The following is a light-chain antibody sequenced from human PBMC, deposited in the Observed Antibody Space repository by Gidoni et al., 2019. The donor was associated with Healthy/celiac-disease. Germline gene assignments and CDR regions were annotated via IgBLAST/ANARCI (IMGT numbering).Light chain of an antibody. CDR2: AAS. CDR3: QQYNNCPRT. V-gene: IGKV3-15*01. CDR1: HSVRSN. Sequence: EIGMTQSPATLSVSPGERATLSCRASHSVRSNLAWYQQKPGQAPRLLLYAASTRATGIPARFSGSGSGTEFALPISSLQSEDFAVYYCQQYNNCPRTFGQGTKVEIK. J-gene: IGKJ1*01.